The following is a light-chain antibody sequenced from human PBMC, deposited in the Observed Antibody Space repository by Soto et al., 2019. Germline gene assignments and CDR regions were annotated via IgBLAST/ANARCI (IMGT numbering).Light chain of an antibody. CDR3: QQYYTTPSYS. J-gene: IGKJ2*01. CDR2: WAS. V-gene: IGKV4-1*01. Sequence: DIVMTQSPDSLAVSLGERATINCKSSQSVLYNSNNTNYLAWYQQKPGQPPKLLIYWASTRESGVPDRFSGSVYGTDFTLTISSLQAEDVAVYYCQQYYTTPSYSFGQGTKLEIK. CDR1: QSVLYNSNNTNY.